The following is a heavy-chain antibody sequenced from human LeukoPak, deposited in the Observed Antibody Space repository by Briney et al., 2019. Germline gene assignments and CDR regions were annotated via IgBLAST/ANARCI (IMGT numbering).Heavy chain of an antibody. Sequence: PGRSLRLSCAASGFTFSSYGMHWVRQAPGKGLEWVAVIWYDGSNKYYADSVKGRFTISRDNAKNSLYLQMNSLRAEDTAVYYCARSVPHFDYWGQGTLVSVSS. V-gene: IGHV3-33*01. CDR3: ARSVPHFDY. J-gene: IGHJ4*02. CDR1: GFTFSSYG. CDR2: IWYDGSNK. D-gene: IGHD4-17*01.